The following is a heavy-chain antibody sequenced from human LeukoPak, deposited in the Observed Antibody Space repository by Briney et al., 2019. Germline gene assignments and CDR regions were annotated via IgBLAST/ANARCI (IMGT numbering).Heavy chain of an antibody. CDR3: ARRRHGYYDSSGYPYFDY. Sequence: PSETLSLTCTVSGGSISSSSYYWGWIRQPPGKGLEWIGSIYYSGSTYYNPSLKSRVTISVDTSKNQFSLKLSSVTAADTAVYYCARRRHGYYDSSGYPYFDYWGQGTLVTVSS. J-gene: IGHJ4*02. CDR1: GGSISSSSYY. D-gene: IGHD3-22*01. V-gene: IGHV4-39*01. CDR2: IYYSGST.